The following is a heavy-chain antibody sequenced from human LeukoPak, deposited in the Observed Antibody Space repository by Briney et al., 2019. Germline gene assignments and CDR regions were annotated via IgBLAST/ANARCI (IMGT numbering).Heavy chain of an antibody. CDR3: AINYDSSGYYYSSNYYFDY. D-gene: IGHD3-22*01. Sequence: ASVKVSCKASGYTFTSYDINWVRQATGQGLEWMGWMNPNSGDTGYAEKVQGRFTLTRNTSRRTAYMELSSLRSEDTAVYYCAINYDSSGYYYSSNYYFDYWGQGTLVTVSS. CDR2: MNPNSGDT. CDR1: GYTFTSYD. V-gene: IGHV1-8*03. J-gene: IGHJ4*02.